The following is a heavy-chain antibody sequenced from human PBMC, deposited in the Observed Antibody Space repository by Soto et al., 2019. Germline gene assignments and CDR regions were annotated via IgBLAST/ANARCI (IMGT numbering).Heavy chain of an antibody. D-gene: IGHD6-19*01. CDR2: ISGSGGST. Sequence: GGSLRLSCAASGFTFSSYAMSWVRQAPGKGLEWVSAISGSGGSTYYADSVKGRFTISRDNSKNTLYLQMNSLRAEDTAVYYCAKDLAVAATWGLGAFDIWGQGTMVTVSS. CDR3: AKDLAVAATWGLGAFDI. V-gene: IGHV3-23*01. CDR1: GFTFSSYA. J-gene: IGHJ3*02.